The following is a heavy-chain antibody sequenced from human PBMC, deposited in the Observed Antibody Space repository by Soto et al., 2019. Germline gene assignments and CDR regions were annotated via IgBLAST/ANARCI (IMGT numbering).Heavy chain of an antibody. J-gene: IGHJ6*02. CDR2: IIPIFGTA. CDR1: GGTFSSYA. V-gene: IGHV1-69*13. Sequence: GASVKVSCKASGGTFSSYAISWVRQAPGQGLEWMGGIIPIFGTANYAQKFQGRVTITADESTSTAYMELSSLRSEDTAVYYCARGDIVVVVAARFYYCGMDVWGQGTTVTVSS. CDR3: ARGDIVVVVAARFYYCGMDV. D-gene: IGHD2-15*01.